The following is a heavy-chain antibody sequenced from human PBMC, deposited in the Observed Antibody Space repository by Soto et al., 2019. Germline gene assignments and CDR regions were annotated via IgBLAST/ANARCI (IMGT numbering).Heavy chain of an antibody. CDR3: ARSYDPNYYDSSLGGYYFDY. CDR2: IYHSGST. V-gene: IGHV4-4*02. J-gene: IGHJ4*02. CDR1: GGSISSSNW. D-gene: IGHD3-22*01. Sequence: QVQLQESGPGLVKPSGTLSLTCAVSGGSISSSNWWSWVRQPPGKGLEWIGEIYHSGSTNYNPSLKSRVTISVDKSKNQFSLQLSSVTAADTAVYYCARSYDPNYYDSSLGGYYFDYWGQGTLVTVSS.